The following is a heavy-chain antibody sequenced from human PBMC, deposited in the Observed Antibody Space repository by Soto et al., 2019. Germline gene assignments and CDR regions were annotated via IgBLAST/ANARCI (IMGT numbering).Heavy chain of an antibody. CDR1: GFTFSSYD. D-gene: IGHD1-26*01. CDR2: IGVYANT. V-gene: IGHV3-23*01. CDR3: AKESTVGSPGDYFDS. J-gene: IGHJ4*02. Sequence: EVELLESGGDLVQPGGSLRLSCAASGFTFSSYDMNWVRQAPGKGLEWVSAIGVYANTYYADSVKGRFIISRDDSRNTGHLQLHSLRVDDTAGYYCAKESTVGSPGDYFDSWGQGTLVTVSS.